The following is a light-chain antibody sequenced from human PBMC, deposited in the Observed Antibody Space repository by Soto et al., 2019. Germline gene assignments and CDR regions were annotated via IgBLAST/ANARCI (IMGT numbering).Light chain of an antibody. CDR1: SSDVVAYNY. CDR3: TSYAGTYSFFYV. J-gene: IGLJ1*01. Sequence: LTQPPSASGSPGQSVTISCTGTSSDVVAYNYVSWCQQLPGKAPKLIIYEVSKRPSGVPDRFSGSKSGNTASLTVSGLQAEDEADYYCTSYAGTYSFFYVFGTGTKVTVL. CDR2: EVS. V-gene: IGLV2-8*01.